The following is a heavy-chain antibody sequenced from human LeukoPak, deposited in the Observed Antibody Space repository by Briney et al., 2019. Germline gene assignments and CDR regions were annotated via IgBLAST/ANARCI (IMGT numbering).Heavy chain of an antibody. D-gene: IGHD5-24*01. CDR1: GGSISSYY. Sequence: SETLSLTCTVSGGSISSYYWSWIRQPPGEGLEWIGYIYYSGSTNYNPSLKSRVTISVDTSKNQFSLKLSSVTAADTAVYYCARGLLDGYTHPAAFDIWGQGTMVTVSS. V-gene: IGHV4-59*01. CDR3: ARGLLDGYTHPAAFDI. J-gene: IGHJ3*02. CDR2: IYYSGST.